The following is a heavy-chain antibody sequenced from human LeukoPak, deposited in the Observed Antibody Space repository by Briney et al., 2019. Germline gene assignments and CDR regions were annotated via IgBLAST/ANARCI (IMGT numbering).Heavy chain of an antibody. CDR2: INPSGGST. D-gene: IGHD2-21*02. CDR3: ARDSGLAYCGGDCHFYMDV. Sequence: ASVKVSCKASGYTFTSYYMHWVRQAPGQGLEWMGIINPSGGSTSYAQKFQGRVTMTRDMPTSTVYMELSSLRSEDTAVYYCARDSGLAYCGGDCHFYMDVWGKGTTVTVSS. J-gene: IGHJ6*03. V-gene: IGHV1-46*01. CDR1: GYTFTSYY.